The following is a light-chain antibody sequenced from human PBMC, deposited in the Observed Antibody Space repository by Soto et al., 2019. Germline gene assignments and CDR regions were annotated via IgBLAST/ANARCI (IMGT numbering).Light chain of an antibody. CDR2: EVS. Sequence: QSVLTQPPSASGSPGQSVTISCTGTSSDVGAYKYVSWYQQYPGKAPKLMIYEVSKWPSGVPARFSGSKSGNTASLTVSGLQSEDEADYYCTSYVGSDTWVFGGGTKVTVL. J-gene: IGLJ3*02. CDR1: SSDVGAYKY. CDR3: TSYVGSDTWV. V-gene: IGLV2-8*01.